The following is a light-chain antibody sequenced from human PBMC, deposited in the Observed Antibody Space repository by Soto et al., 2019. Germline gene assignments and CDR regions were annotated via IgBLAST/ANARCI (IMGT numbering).Light chain of an antibody. Sequence: DIQMTQSPPSLSASVGDRVTITCRASETITDYLNWYQVKPGKAPKLLIYSASLLQPGVPSRFSGSGYGTDFTLTLSGLQHEDSATYYCQQNFSPFVTFGAETRV. CDR2: SAS. J-gene: IGKJ4*01. V-gene: IGKV1-39*01. CDR3: QQNFSPFVT. CDR1: ETITDY.